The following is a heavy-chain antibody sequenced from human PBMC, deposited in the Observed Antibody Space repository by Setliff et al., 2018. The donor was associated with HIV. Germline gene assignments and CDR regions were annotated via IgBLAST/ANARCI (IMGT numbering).Heavy chain of an antibody. CDR3: ARGVYYYYDSDAYWYWFDP. CDR1: GGSIEFSSYY. V-gene: IGHV4-39*01. D-gene: IGHD3-22*01. Sequence: SETLSLTCSVSGGSIEFSSYYWGWIRQPPGKGLEWIGSVYYSGSTYYNPSLKSRLTISVDTSSGQFSLRLTSVTAADAAVYYCARGVYYYYDSDAYWYWFDPWGQGTRVTVSS. J-gene: IGHJ5*02. CDR2: VYYSGST.